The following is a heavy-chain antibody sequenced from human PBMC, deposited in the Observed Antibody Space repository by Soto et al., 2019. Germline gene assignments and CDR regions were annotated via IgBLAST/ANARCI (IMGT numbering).Heavy chain of an antibody. J-gene: IGHJ3*02. CDR3: ARGLRDHDAFDI. CDR2: IWCDGSNK. V-gene: IGHV3-33*01. Sequence: QVQLVESGGGVVQPGRSLRLSCAASGFTFSSYGMHWVRQAPGKGLEWVAVIWCDGSNKYYADSVKGRFTISRDNSKNTLYLQMNSLRAEDTAVYYCARGLRDHDAFDIWGQGTMVTVSS. CDR1: GFTFSSYG. D-gene: IGHD4-17*01.